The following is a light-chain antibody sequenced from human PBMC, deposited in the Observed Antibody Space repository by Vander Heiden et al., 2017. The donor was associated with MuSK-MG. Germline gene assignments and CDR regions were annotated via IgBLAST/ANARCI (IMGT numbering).Light chain of an antibody. CDR1: QSVSSNC. V-gene: IGKV3-20*01. CDR3: QQYGTSPFT. J-gene: IGKJ3*01. Sequence: EIVLTQSPGTLSLSPGEGATLSCRASQSVSSNCLAWYQQKPGQAPRLLISRASNRATGIPDRFSGSGSGADFTLTISRLEPEDFAVYYCQQYGTSPFTFGHGTKVDIK. CDR2: RAS.